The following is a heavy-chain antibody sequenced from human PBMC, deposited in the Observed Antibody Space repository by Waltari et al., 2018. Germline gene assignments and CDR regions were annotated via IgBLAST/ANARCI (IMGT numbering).Heavy chain of an antibody. Sequence: QLLESGGGLVQPGGSLRPPCGVPGFTFTRHAINWVRRAPGTGLQWVAAISISDATYHADSVKGRFTISRDTSKDTVYLQMNSLRVEDTAVYYCAKPFYNWDDPLDSWGQGTLVTVSS. J-gene: IGHJ4*02. CDR3: AKPFYNWDDPLDS. CDR1: GFTFTRHA. V-gene: IGHV3-23*01. CDR2: ISISDAT. D-gene: IGHD1-20*01.